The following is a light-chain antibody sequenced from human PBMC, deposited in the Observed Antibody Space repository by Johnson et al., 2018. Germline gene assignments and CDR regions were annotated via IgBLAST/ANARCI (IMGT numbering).Light chain of an antibody. CDR3: GTLDSSLGAGNV. V-gene: IGLV1-51*02. Sequence: QSVLTQPPSVSAAPGQKVTISCSGSSSNIGNNYVSWYQQLPGTAPKLLIYENNKRPSGFPARFSGSTYGTSATLGITALQPRDEADYYCGTLDSSLGAGNVFGTGTKVTVL. CDR1: SSNIGNNY. J-gene: IGLJ1*01. CDR2: ENN.